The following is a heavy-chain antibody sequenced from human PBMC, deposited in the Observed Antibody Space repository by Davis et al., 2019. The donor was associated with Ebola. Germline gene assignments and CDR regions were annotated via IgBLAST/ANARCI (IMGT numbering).Heavy chain of an antibody. D-gene: IGHD2/OR15-2a*01. V-gene: IGHV4-34*01. J-gene: IGHJ4*02. CDR3: ARGRPFF. Sequence: GSLRLSCAASGFTFSSYAMSWVRQPPGKGLEWIGEINHSGSTNYNPSLKSRVTISVDTSKNQFSLKLSSVTAADTAVYYCARGRPFFWGQGTLVTVSS. CDR1: GFTFSSYA. CDR2: INHSGST.